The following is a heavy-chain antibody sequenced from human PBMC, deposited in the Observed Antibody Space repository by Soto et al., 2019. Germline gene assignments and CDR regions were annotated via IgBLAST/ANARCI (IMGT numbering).Heavy chain of an antibody. D-gene: IGHD6-25*01. Sequence: EVQLVESGGGVVQPGRSLRLSCAASGFTFDDYAMHWVRQPPGTGLEWVAGTSWNSERIGYADSVRGRFTISRDNAKNSLYLQMNSLRAEDTALYYCVRDMAADYYYYGMDVWGQGTSVTVSS. J-gene: IGHJ6*02. V-gene: IGHV3-9*01. CDR2: TSWNSERI. CDR1: GFTFDDYA. CDR3: VRDMAADYYYYGMDV.